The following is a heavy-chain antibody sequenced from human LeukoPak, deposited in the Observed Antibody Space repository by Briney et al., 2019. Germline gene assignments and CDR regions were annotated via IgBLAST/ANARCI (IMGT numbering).Heavy chain of an antibody. Sequence: SETLSLTCAVYGGSFSGYYWSWIRQPPGKGLEWIGEINHSGSTNYNPSLKSRVTISVDTSKNQFSLKLSSVTAADTAVYYCARGVGAWTYYDFWSGYYPRYYYYMDVWGKGTTVTVSS. CDR2: INHSGST. V-gene: IGHV4-34*01. CDR1: GGSFSGYY. D-gene: IGHD3-3*01. CDR3: ARGVGAWTYYDFWSGYYPRYYYYMDV. J-gene: IGHJ6*03.